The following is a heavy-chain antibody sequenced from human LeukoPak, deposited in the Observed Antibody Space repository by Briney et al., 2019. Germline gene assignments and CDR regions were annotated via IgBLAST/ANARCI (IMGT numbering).Heavy chain of an antibody. CDR1: GYTLTELS. CDR2: ISAYNGNT. J-gene: IGHJ6*02. V-gene: IGHV1-18*01. CDR3: ARIPKSYYDFWSGYDYGMDV. Sequence: GASVKVSCKVSGYTLTELSMHWVRQAPGQGLEWMGWISAYNGNTNYAQKLQGRVTMTTDTSTSTAYMELRSLRSDDTAVYYCARIPKSYYDFWSGYDYGMDVWGQGTTVTVSS. D-gene: IGHD3-3*01.